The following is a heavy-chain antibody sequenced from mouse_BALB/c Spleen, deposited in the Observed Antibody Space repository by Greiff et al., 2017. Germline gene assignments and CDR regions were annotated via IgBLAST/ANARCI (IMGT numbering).Heavy chain of an antibody. J-gene: IGHJ2*01. CDR2: ISSGGST. Sequence: EVQRVESGGGLVKPGGSLKLSCAASGFTFSSYAMSWVRQTPEKRLEWVASISSGGSTYYPDSVKGRFTISRDNARNILYLQMSSLRSEDTAMYYCARNDYFDYWGQGTTLTVSS. CDR1: GFTFSSYA. CDR3: ARNDYFDY. V-gene: IGHV5-6-5*01.